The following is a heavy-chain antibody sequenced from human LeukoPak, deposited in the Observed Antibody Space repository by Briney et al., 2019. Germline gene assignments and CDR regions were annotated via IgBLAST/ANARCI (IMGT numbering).Heavy chain of an antibody. CDR1: GGSISSSSYY. D-gene: IGHD5-18*01. Sequence: SETLSLTCTVSGGSISSSSYYWGWIRQPPGKGLEWIGSIYYSGSTYCNPSLKSRVTISVDTSKNQFSLKLSSVTAADTAVYYCARQAVATAMVLFDPWGQGTLVTVSS. CDR2: IYYSGST. V-gene: IGHV4-39*01. CDR3: ARQAVATAMVLFDP. J-gene: IGHJ5*02.